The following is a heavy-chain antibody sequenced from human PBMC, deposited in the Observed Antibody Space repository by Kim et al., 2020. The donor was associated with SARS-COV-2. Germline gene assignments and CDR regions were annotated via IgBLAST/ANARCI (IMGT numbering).Heavy chain of an antibody. CDR2: IWYDGSKK. CDR1: GFTFSSSG. Sequence: GGSLRLSCAASGFTFSSSGIHWVRQAPGKGLEWVAVIWYDGSKKYYADSVKGRFTISRDNSKNTAYLQMNSLGAEDTAVYYCAKLNSAWYVDYWGQGTLV. V-gene: IGHV3-33*06. CDR3: AKLNSAWYVDY. J-gene: IGHJ4*02. D-gene: IGHD6-13*01.